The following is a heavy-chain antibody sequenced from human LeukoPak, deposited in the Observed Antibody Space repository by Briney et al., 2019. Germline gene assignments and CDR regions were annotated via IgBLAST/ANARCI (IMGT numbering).Heavy chain of an antibody. CDR2: ITTSGGST. CDR3: VCYDNAAEYFHY. Sequence: GGSLRLSCAASGFTFSSYAMSWVRQAPGKGLEWVSSITTSGGSTSYADSVKGRFAISRDNSKNTLYLQMNSLRAEDTALYYCVCYDNAAEYFHYWGQGTLVTVSS. CDR1: GFTFSSYA. V-gene: IGHV3-23*01. J-gene: IGHJ1*01. D-gene: IGHD3-22*01.